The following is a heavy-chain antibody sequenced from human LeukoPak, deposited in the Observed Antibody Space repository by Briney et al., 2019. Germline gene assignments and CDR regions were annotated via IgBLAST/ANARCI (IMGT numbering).Heavy chain of an antibody. CDR3: ARDKGIAAAAPFDY. CDR2: ISSTSSTI. D-gene: IGHD6-13*01. Sequence: GGSLRLSCAASGFTFRSYSMNWVRQAPGKGLEWVSHISSTSSTIYYADSVKGRFTISRDNAKNSLYLQMNSLRAEDTAVYYCARDKGIAAAAPFDYWGQGTLVTVSS. V-gene: IGHV3-48*01. CDR1: GFTFRSYS. J-gene: IGHJ4*02.